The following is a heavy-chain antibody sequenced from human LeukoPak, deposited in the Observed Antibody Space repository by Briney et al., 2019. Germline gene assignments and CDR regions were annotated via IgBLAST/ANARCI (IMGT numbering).Heavy chain of an antibody. CDR2: IYHSGST. D-gene: IGHD2-15*01. CDR3: ARVSYCSGGSCYYYYYYMDV. J-gene: IGHJ6*03. V-gene: IGHV4-38-2*02. CDR1: GYSISSGYY. Sequence: SETLSLTCTVSGYSISSGYYWGWIRQPPGKGLEWIGSIYHSGSTYYNPSLKSRVTISVDTSKNQFSLKLSSVTAADTAVYYCARVSYCSGGSCYYYYYYMDVWGKGTTVTVSS.